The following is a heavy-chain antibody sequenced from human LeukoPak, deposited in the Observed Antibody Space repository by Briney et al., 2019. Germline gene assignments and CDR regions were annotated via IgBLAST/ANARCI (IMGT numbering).Heavy chain of an antibody. J-gene: IGHJ4*02. Sequence: PGGSLRLSCAASGFTFSGHWMNWVRQAPGKGLEWVANIKQDGSEKDYVDSVKGRFTISRDNAKNSLYLQMNSLRVEDTAVYYCARVSSLAVAGFFDYWGQGILVTVSS. CDR3: ARVSSLAVAGFFDY. D-gene: IGHD6-19*01. CDR1: GFTFSGHW. CDR2: IKQDGSEK. V-gene: IGHV3-7*01.